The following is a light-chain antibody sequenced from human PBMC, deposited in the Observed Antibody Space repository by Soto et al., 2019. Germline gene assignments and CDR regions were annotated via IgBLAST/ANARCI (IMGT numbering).Light chain of an antibody. CDR2: DAS. CDR3: QQRSNWPLMYT. J-gene: IGKJ2*01. V-gene: IGKV3-11*01. CDR1: QRVSSY. Sequence: EIVLTQSPATLSLSPGERATLSCRASQRVSSYLAWYQQKPGHAPRLLIYDASNRATGIPARFSGSGSGTDFNLTISSLEPEDFAVYYCQQRSNWPLMYTFGQGTKLEIK.